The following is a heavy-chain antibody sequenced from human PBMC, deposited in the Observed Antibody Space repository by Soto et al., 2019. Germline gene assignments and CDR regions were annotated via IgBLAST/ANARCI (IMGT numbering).Heavy chain of an antibody. CDR1: GYSFTNYW. V-gene: IGHV5-51*01. Sequence: GESLKISCKGSGYSFTNYWIGWVRQMPGKGLEWMGIIYPGDSDTRYSPSFQGQVTISADKSISTAYLQWSSLKASDTAVYYCARREYSNSWHFDYWGQGTLVTVSS. CDR2: IYPGDSDT. CDR3: ARREYSNSWHFDY. J-gene: IGHJ4*02. D-gene: IGHD6-13*01.